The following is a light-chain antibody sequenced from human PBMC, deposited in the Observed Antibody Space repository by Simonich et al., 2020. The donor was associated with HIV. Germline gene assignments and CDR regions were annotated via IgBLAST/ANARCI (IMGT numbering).Light chain of an antibody. CDR3: QQYNSHFPT. CDR2: TAS. J-gene: IGKJ1*01. Sequence: DIQMTQSPSTLSASVGDRVTITCRASQSIVTWLAWYQRKPGKAPKLLIYTASSLESGDPSTIGGSGSGTEFTLTISSLQPDDFATYDCQQYNSHFPTFGQGTKVEIK. V-gene: IGKV1-5*03. CDR1: QSIVTW.